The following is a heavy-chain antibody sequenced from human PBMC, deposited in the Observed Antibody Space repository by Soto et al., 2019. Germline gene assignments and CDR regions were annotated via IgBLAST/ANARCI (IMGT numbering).Heavy chain of an antibody. CDR3: AKSFSSNWYDYFDY. V-gene: IGHV3-23*01. Sequence: GGSLRLSCAASGITFSTYAMSWVRQAPGKGLEWVSAISGSGGSTYYADSVKGRFTISRDKSKNTLYLQMNSLRAQDTALYYCAKSFSSNWYDYFDYWGQGSLVTVSS. CDR1: GITFSTYA. CDR2: ISGSGGST. J-gene: IGHJ4*02. D-gene: IGHD6-13*01.